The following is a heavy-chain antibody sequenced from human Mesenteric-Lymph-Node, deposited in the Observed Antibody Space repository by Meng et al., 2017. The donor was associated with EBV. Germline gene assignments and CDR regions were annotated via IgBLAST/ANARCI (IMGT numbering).Heavy chain of an antibody. CDR2: IDYSGNT. CDR3: ARSPFRYGDYHY. V-gene: IGHV4-39*07. Sequence: QLEESGQGVGKASAPLSLPWTCAGGSISSSSYTWGWIRQPPGKGLEWIGSIDYSGNTYYNPSLNSRLTILRDTSNNQFSLKLSSVTAADTAVYYCARSPFRYGDYHYWGQGTLVTVSS. D-gene: IGHD4-17*01. J-gene: IGHJ4*02. CDR1: GGSISSSSYT.